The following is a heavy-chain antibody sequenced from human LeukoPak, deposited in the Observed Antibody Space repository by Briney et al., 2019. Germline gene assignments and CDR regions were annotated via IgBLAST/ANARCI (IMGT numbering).Heavy chain of an antibody. V-gene: IGHV3-49*04. CDR3: TREAEYSSPYYYYYMDV. J-gene: IGHJ6*03. CDR2: IRSKAYGGTT. D-gene: IGHD6-6*01. CDR1: GFTFGDYA. Sequence: GGSLRLSCTASGFTFGDYAMSWVRQAPGKGLEWVGFIRSKAYGGTTEYAASVKGRFTISRDDSKSIAYLQMNSLKTEDTAVYYCTREAEYSSPYYYYYMDVWGKGTTVTVSS.